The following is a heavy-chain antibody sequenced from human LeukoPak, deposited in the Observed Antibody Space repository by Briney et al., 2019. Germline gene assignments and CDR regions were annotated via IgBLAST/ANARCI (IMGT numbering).Heavy chain of an antibody. V-gene: IGHV4-59*01. CDR3: ARGRNLEWFDY. CDR2: IYYSGST. D-gene: IGHD3-3*01. Sequence: PSESQSLTCTVSGDSFRSYYWSWTRHPPGKGLECIGYIYYSGSTNYNPPLKSRVTISVDTSKNQFSLKLNSVTAADTAVYYCARGRNLEWFDYWGQGTLVTVSS. J-gene: IGHJ5*01. CDR1: GDSFRSYY.